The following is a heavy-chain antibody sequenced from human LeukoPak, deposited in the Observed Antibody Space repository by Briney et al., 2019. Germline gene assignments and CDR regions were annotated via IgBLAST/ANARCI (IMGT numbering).Heavy chain of an antibody. J-gene: IGHJ4*02. D-gene: IGHD6-6*01. CDR2: INHSGST. CDR1: GGSFSGYY. Sequence: PSETLSLTCAVYGGSFSGYYWSWIHQPPGKGLEWIGEINHSGSTNYNPSLKSRVTISVDTSKNQFSLKLSSVTAADTAVYYCARGEVSSSFYDYWGQGTLVTVSS. CDR3: ARGEVSSSFYDY. V-gene: IGHV4-34*01.